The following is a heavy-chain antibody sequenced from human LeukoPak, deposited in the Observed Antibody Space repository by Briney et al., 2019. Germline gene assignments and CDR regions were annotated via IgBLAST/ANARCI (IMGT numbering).Heavy chain of an antibody. D-gene: IGHD3-9*01. J-gene: IGHJ4*02. CDR2: INPNSGGT. Sequence: ASVKVSCKASGYTFTSYYMHWVRQAPGQGLEWMGWINPNSGGTNYAQKFQARVSMTRDASISTAYMQLSRLRFDDTAVYYCARSPHILTGENFDYWGQGTLLTVSS. CDR1: GYTFTSYY. CDR3: ARSPHILTGENFDY. V-gene: IGHV1-2*02.